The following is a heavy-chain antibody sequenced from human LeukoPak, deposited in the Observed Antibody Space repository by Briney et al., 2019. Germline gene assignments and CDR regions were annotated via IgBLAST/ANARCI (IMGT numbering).Heavy chain of an antibody. V-gene: IGHV3-48*01. D-gene: IGHD2-2*01. J-gene: IGHJ4*02. Sequence: PGGSLRLSCAASGFTFSSYSMNWVRQTPGKGLEWVSYISRISSTIYYADSVKGRFTISRDNAKNSLYLQMNSLRAEDTAVYYCARDVGRYYCSSTSCYFDYWGQGTLVTVSS. CDR2: ISRISSTI. CDR1: GFTFSSYS. CDR3: ARDVGRYYCSSTSCYFDY.